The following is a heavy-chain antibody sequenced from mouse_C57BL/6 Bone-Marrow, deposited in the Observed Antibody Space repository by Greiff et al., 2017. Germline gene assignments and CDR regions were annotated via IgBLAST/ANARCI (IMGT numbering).Heavy chain of an antibody. D-gene: IGHD2-1*01. J-gene: IGHJ1*03. Sequence: VKLMESGPGLVQPSQSLSITCTVSGFSLTSYGVHWVRQSPGKGLEWLGVIWSGGSTDYNAAFISRLSISKDNSKSQVFFKMNSLQADDTAIYYCARIYYGNYWYFDVWGTGTTVTVSS. CDR3: ARIYYGNYWYFDV. V-gene: IGHV2-2*01. CDR1: GFSLTSYG. CDR2: IWSGGST.